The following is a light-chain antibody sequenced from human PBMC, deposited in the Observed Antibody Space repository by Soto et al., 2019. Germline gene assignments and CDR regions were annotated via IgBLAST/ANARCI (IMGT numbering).Light chain of an antibody. V-gene: IGKV3-20*01. CDR2: AAS. Sequence: EIVSTQSPCTLSLSPGERATLSCSASQSVSSSHLAWYQHKPGQAPRLLIYAASSRATGSPDRFSGGGSGTDFTLTISRLEPEDFAVYYCQQHGTSSITFGQGTRLEI. CDR3: QQHGTSSIT. CDR1: QSVSSSH. J-gene: IGKJ5*01.